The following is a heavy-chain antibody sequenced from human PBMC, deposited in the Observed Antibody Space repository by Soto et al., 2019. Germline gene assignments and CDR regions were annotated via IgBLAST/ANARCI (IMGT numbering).Heavy chain of an antibody. J-gene: IGHJ5*02. CDR2: IIPIFGTA. D-gene: IGHD2-15*01. CDR3: AREGVGGGWFNA. CDR1: GGTLSSYV. V-gene: IGHV1-69*01. Sequence: QVQLVQSGAEVKKPGSSVKVSCKASGGTLSSYVINWLRQAPGQGLEWMGDIIPIFGTAKYAQKFQGRVTIIADDSTGTDYMELSSLKSEDTAVYYCAREGVGGGWFNAWGQGTLVTVSS.